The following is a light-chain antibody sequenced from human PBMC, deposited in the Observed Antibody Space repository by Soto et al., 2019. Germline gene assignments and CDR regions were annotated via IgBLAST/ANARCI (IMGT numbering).Light chain of an antibody. CDR3: CSFAGGTNLV. Sequence: HSVLIQPPSASGSPGQSVTISCTGTRRDIGGYDFVSWYQQHPGKAPKLLISEVTKRPSGVPDRFSGSKSGNTASLTISGLQSDDEADYYCCSFAGGTNLVFGTGTKVTVX. CDR2: EVT. V-gene: IGLV2-8*01. J-gene: IGLJ1*01. CDR1: RRDIGGYDF.